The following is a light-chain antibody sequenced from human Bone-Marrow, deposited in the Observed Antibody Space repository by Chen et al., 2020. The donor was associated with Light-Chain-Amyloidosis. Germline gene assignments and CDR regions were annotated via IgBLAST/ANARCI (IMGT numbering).Light chain of an antibody. CDR3: QTYANATHV. Sequence: QSVLTQPPSVSGAPGQKVTILCTGSSSNIGAGNDVHWYQQLPGTTPKILIYGNTNRLSGVPSRFSGPRSGTPASLVISGLQPDDEADYHCQTYANATHVFGTGTKVIVL. J-gene: IGLJ1*01. CDR1: SSNIGAGND. V-gene: IGLV1-40*01. CDR2: GNT.